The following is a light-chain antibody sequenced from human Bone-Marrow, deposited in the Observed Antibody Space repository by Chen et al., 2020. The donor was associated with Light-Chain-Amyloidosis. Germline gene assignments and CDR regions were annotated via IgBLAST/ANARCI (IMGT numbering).Light chain of an antibody. V-gene: IGKV3-20*01. J-gene: IGKJ2*01. Sequence: EIVLTQSPGTLSLSPGERATLSCRASQSVSSSYLAWFQQKPGQAPRLLIYGASSRATGIPDRFGGSGSGTDFTLTISRLEPEDFAVYYCQQYGSSPPYTLGQGTKLEIK. CDR3: QQYGSSPPYT. CDR2: GAS. CDR1: QSVSSSY.